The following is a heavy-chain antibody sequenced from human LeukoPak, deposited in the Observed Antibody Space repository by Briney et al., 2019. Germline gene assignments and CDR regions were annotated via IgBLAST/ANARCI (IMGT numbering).Heavy chain of an antibody. CDR3: ARPFVPLTYGMDV. CDR1: GFTFSSYE. J-gene: IGHJ6*02. Sequence: QPGGSLRLSCAASGFTFSSYEMNWVRQAPGKGLEWVSYISSSGSTIYYADSVKGRFTISRDNAKNSLYLQMNSLRAEDKAVYYCARPFVPLTYGMDVWGQGTTVTVSS. V-gene: IGHV3-48*03. CDR2: ISSSGSTI. D-gene: IGHD3-10*02.